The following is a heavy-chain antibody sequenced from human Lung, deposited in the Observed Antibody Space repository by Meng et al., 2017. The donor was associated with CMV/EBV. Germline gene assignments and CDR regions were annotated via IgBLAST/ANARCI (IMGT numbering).Heavy chain of an antibody. D-gene: IGHD2-2*01. J-gene: IGHJ6*02. CDR3: ARDHCSSTSCYLYYYYYYGMDV. Sequence: GGSXRLXXAASGFTFSSYSMNWVRQAPGKGLEWVSYISSSSSTIYYADSVKGRFTISRDNAKNSLYLQMNSLRAEDTAVYYCARDHCSSTSCYLYYYYYYGMDVWCQGTXVTVSS. CDR1: GFTFSSYS. V-gene: IGHV3-48*04. CDR2: ISSSSSTI.